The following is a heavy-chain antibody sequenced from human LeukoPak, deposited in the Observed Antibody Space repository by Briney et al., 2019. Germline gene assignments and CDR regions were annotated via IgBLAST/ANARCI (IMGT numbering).Heavy chain of an antibody. CDR1: GFTFSSYS. CDR2: ISSRSGYI. Sequence: AGGSLRLSCEASGFTFSSYSMSWVRQAPGKGLEWVSSISSRSGYIYYGDSVKGRFTISRDNAKNSLYLQMNTLRAEDTAVYYCASFDSSGWHYFDYWGQGTLVTVSA. V-gene: IGHV3-21*01. CDR3: ASFDSSGWHYFDY. J-gene: IGHJ4*02. D-gene: IGHD6-19*01.